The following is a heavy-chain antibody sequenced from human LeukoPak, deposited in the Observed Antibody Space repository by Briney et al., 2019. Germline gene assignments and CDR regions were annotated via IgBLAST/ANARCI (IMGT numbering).Heavy chain of an antibody. CDR1: GFTFSSYG. CDR2: ISYDGSNK. J-gene: IGHJ4*02. Sequence: GGSLRLSCAASGFTFSSYGMHWVRQAPGKGLEWVAVISYDGSNKYYADSVKGRFTISRDNSKNTLYLQMNSLRAEDTAVYYCAKSGYYGSGSSSLDYWGQGTLVTVSS. V-gene: IGHV3-30*18. CDR3: AKSGYYGSGSSSLDY. D-gene: IGHD3-10*01.